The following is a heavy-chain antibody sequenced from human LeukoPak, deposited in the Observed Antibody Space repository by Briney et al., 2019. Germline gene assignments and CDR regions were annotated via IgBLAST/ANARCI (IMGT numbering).Heavy chain of an antibody. V-gene: IGHV1-8*03. J-gene: IGHJ4*02. CDR2: MNPNSGNT. CDR3: ARGRHRAARYYFDY. CDR1: GYTFTSYD. D-gene: IGHD6-6*01. Sequence: ASVKVSCKASGYTFTSYDINWVRQATGQGLEWMGWMNPNSGNTGYAQKFQVRVTITRNTSISTAYMELSSLRSEDTAVYYCARGRHRAARYYFDYWGQGTLVTVSS.